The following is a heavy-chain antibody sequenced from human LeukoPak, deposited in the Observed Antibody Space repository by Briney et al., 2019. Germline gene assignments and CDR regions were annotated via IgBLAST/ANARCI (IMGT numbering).Heavy chain of an antibody. Sequence: PGGSLRLSCAASGFTFSSYSMNWVRQAPGKGLEWVSFISSSSSYIYYADSVKGRFTISRDNAKNSLYLQMNSLRAEDTAVYYCAKEGYYASYYFDYWGQGTLVTVSS. CDR3: AKEGYYASYYFDY. CDR2: ISSSSSYI. V-gene: IGHV3-21*04. CDR1: GFTFSSYS. J-gene: IGHJ4*02. D-gene: IGHD3-10*01.